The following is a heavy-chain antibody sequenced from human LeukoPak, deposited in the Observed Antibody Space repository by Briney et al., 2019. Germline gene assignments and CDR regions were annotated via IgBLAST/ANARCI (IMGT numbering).Heavy chain of an antibody. CDR3: ARAECPEGIVVTLFDY. CDR1: GYTFTSYG. CDR2: ISAYNGNT. Sequence: ASVKVSCKASGYTFTSYGISWVRQAPGQGLEWMGWISAYNGNTNYAQKLQGRVTMTTDTSTSTAYMELRSLTSDDTAVYYCARAECPEGIVVTLFDYWGQGTLVTVSS. V-gene: IGHV1-18*01. D-gene: IGHD3-22*01. J-gene: IGHJ4*02.